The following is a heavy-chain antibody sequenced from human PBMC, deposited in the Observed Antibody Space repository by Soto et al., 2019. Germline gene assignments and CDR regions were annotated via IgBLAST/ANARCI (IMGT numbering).Heavy chain of an antibody. CDR3: ARERRAGAFDI. J-gene: IGHJ3*02. CDR2: IYFSGST. D-gene: IGHD6-25*01. V-gene: IGHV4-31*03. Sequence: QVQLQESGPGLVKPSQTLSLTCSVSGGSISSGGDYWSWIRQHPGKGLEWIGYIYFSGSTYYNPSLKSRVTISVDTSKNQCSLKLSAVTAADTAVYYCARERRAGAFDIWGQGTMVTVSS. CDR1: GGSISSGGDY.